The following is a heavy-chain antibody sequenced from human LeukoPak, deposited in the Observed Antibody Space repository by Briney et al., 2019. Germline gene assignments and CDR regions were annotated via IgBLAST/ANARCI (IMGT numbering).Heavy chain of an antibody. CDR1: GFTFSSYS. V-gene: IGHV3-21*01. CDR3: ARGLRIAAAGYYFDY. Sequence: PGGSLRLSCAASGFTFSSYSMNWVRQAPGKGLEWVSSISRSSSYKYYADSVKGRFTISRDNAKNSLYLQMNSLRAEDTAVYYCARGLRIAAAGYYFDYWGQGTLVTVSS. J-gene: IGHJ4*02. CDR2: ISRSSSYK. D-gene: IGHD6-13*01.